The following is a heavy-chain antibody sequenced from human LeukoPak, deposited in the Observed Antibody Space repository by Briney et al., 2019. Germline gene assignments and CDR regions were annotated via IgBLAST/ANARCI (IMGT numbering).Heavy chain of an antibody. CDR3: ATQRRGYIYGRFDY. CDR1: GGSFSGYY. D-gene: IGHD5-18*01. CDR2: INHSGST. V-gene: IGHV4-34*01. J-gene: IGHJ4*02. Sequence: SETLSLTCAVYGGSFSGYYWSWIRQPPGKGLEWIGEINHSGSTNYNPSLKSRVTISVDTSKNQFSLKLSSVTAADTAVYYCATQRRGYIYGRFDYWGQGTLVTVSS.